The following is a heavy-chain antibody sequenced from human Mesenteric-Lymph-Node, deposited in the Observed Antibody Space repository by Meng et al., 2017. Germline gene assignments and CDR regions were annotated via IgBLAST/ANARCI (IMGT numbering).Heavy chain of an antibody. CDR2: IYYSGST. CDR1: GGSISSGDYY. J-gene: IGHJ4*02. V-gene: IGHV4-30-4*01. D-gene: IGHD5-12*01. Sequence: QVQLQESGPGLVKPSQTLSLICSVLGGSISSGDYYWSWIRQPPGKGLEWIGYIYYSGSTYYNPSLKSRVTISVDTSKNQFSLRLSSVTAADTAVYYCARDLGVATSIAGFVYWGQGTLVTVSS. CDR3: ARDLGVATSIAGFVY.